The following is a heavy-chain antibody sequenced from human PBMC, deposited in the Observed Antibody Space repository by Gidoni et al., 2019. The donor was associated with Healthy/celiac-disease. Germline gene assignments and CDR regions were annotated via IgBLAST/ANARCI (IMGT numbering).Heavy chain of an antibody. J-gene: IGHJ4*02. CDR1: GSTFSSSA. D-gene: IGHD1-1*01. CDR3: AKDFWKMSFDY. Sequence: EVQLLESGGGLVQPGGSLRLSCAASGSTFSSSAMSWVRQAPGMGLGWVAAISGSGGSTYYADSVKGRFTISRDNSKNTLYLQMNSLRAEDTAVYYCAKDFWKMSFDYWGQGTLVTVSS. CDR2: ISGSGGST. V-gene: IGHV3-23*01.